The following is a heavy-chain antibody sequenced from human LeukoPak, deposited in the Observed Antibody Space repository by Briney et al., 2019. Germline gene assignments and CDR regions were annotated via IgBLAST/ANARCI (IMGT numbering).Heavy chain of an antibody. J-gene: IGHJ2*01. CDR2: IWHDGNTQ. V-gene: IGHV3-33*01. Sequence: GGSLRLSCAASGFTFTTSGMHWVRQAPGKGLEGVAVIWHDGNTQYYADSVKGRFTISRDNSKNTLYLQMNGLRVEDTAIYYCASPNSVSGRLWYLALWGLGTFVTVSS. D-gene: IGHD6-19*01. CDR3: ASPNSVSGRLWYLAL. CDR1: GFTFTTSG.